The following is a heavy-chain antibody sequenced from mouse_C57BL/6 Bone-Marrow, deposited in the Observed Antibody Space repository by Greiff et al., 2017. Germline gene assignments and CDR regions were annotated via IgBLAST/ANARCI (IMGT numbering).Heavy chain of an antibody. Sequence: QVQLQQPGAELVKPGASVKVSCKASGYTFTRYWMHWVKQRPGQGLEWIGRIHPSDSDTNSNQKFKGKATLTGYKSSSTAYMQLSSLTSEDSAVYYCAIYRRGDWGQGTTLTVSS. J-gene: IGHJ2*01. CDR3: AIYRRGD. V-gene: IGHV1-74*01. CDR1: GYTFTRYW. CDR2: IHPSDSDT.